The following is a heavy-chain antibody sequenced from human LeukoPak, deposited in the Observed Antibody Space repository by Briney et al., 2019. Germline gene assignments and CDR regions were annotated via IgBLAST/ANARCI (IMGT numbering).Heavy chain of an antibody. CDR1: GFTFSSYG. Sequence: GSLRLSCAASGFTFSSYGMNWVRQPPGKGLEWVAFIRYDGSNKYYADSVKGRFTISRDNSKNTLYLQMNSLRAEDTAVYYCATLAAATNAFDYWGQGTLVTVSS. CDR3: ATLAAATNAFDY. CDR2: IRYDGSNK. J-gene: IGHJ4*02. V-gene: IGHV3-30*02. D-gene: IGHD6-13*01.